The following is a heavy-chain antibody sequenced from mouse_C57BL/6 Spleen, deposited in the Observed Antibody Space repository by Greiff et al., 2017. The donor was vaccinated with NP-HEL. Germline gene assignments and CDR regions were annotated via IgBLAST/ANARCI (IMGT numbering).Heavy chain of an antibody. V-gene: IGHV1-69*01. Sequence: QVQLQQPGAELVMPGASVKLSCKASGYTFTSYWMHWVKQRPGQGLEWIGEIDPSDSYTNYNQKFKGKSTLTVDRSSSTAYMQLSSLTSEDSAVYYCARSGRPLDYWGQGTTLTVSS. J-gene: IGHJ2*01. CDR1: GYTFTSYW. D-gene: IGHD3-2*02. CDR3: ARSGRPLDY. CDR2: IDPSDSYT.